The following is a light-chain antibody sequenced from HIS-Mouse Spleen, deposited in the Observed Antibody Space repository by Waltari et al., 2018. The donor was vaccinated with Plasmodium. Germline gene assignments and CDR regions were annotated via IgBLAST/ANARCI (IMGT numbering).Light chain of an antibody. Sequence: EIVLTQSPATLSLSPGERATLSCRASQSVSSYSAWYQQKAGQAPRLLIYDASNRATGIPARFSGSGSGTDFTLTISSLEPEDFAVYYCQQRSNWPPLTFGGGTKVEIK. CDR1: QSVSSY. CDR3: QQRSNWPPLT. V-gene: IGKV3-11*01. J-gene: IGKJ4*01. CDR2: DAS.